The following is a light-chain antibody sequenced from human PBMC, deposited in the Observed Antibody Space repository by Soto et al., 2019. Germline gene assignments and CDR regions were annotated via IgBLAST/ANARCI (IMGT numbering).Light chain of an antibody. Sequence: DIQITQSPPTLSASVGHRNTITCRASQSISSWLAWYRQRPGKAPNLLIYDVSSLESGVPSRFSGSGSGTEFTLTISSLQPDDFATYYCQQYTNYPWTFGQGTKVDIK. J-gene: IGKJ1*01. CDR2: DVS. V-gene: IGKV1-5*01. CDR1: QSISSW. CDR3: QQYTNYPWT.